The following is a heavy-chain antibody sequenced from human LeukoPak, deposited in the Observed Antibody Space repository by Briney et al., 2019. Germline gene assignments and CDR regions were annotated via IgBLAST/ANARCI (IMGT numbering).Heavy chain of an antibody. CDR3: AKGSPLGPSATNFYHYYYMDV. Sequence: SETLSLTCAVYGGSFSGYYWRWIRQPPGKGLEWIGEINHSGSTNYKPSLNSRVTISVDTSKSQFSPKICSVTAADTAVYYCAKGSPLGPSATNFYHYYYMDVWGKATTVTVSS. CDR2: INHSGST. V-gene: IGHV4-34*01. D-gene: IGHD1-26*01. CDR1: GGSFSGYY. J-gene: IGHJ6*03.